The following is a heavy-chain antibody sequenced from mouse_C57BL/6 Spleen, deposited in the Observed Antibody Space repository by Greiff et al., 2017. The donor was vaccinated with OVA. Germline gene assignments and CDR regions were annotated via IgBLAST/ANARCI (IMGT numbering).Heavy chain of an antibody. V-gene: IGHV1-54*01. Sequence: VKLQESGAELVRPGTSVKVSCKASGYAFTNYLIEWVKQRPGQGLEWIGVINPGSGGTNYNEKFKGKATLTADKSSSTAYMQLRSLTSDDAAVYFCARSSYYGSPYWYFDVWGTWTTVTVSS. D-gene: IGHD1-1*01. CDR1: GYAFTNYL. J-gene: IGHJ1*03. CDR3: ARSSYYGSPYWYFDV. CDR2: INPGSGGT.